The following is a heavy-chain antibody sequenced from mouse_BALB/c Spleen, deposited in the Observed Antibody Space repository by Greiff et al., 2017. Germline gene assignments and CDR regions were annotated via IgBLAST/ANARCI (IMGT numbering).Heavy chain of an antibody. CDR1: GFTFSSYG. V-gene: IGHV5-6-3*01. D-gene: IGHD2-5*01. J-gene: IGHJ2*01. Sequence: EVKVVESGGGLVQPGGSLKLSCAASGFTFSSYGMSWVRQTPDKRLELVATINSNGGSTYYPDSVKGRFTISRDNAKNTLYLQMSSLKSEDTAMYYCARGSNYGYWGQGTTLTVSS. CDR3: ARGSNYGY. CDR2: INSNGGST.